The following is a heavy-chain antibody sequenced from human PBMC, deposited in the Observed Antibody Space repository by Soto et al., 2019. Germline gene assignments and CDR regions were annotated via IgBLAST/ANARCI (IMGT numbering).Heavy chain of an antibody. CDR1: GFTFSSYW. J-gene: IGHJ6*03. D-gene: IGHD3-10*01. CDR3: ARDNYGSGQPTPGGGYYYYYMDV. Sequence: GGSLRLSCAASGFTFSSYWMSWVRQAPGKGLEWVANIKQDGSEKYYVDSVKGRFTISRDNAKNSLYLQMNSLRAEDTAVYYCARDNYGSGQPTPGGGYYYYYMDVWGKGTTVTVSS. CDR2: IKQDGSEK. V-gene: IGHV3-7*01.